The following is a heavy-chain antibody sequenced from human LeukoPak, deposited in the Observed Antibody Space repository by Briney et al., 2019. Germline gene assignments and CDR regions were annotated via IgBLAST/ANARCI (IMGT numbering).Heavy chain of an antibody. V-gene: IGHV4-59*01. CDR3: ARGDTGLPHDAFDI. CDR2: IYYSGST. D-gene: IGHD2-15*01. CDR1: GGSISSYY. J-gene: IGHJ3*02. Sequence: SETLSLTCTVSGGSISSYYWSWIRQPPGKGLEWIGYIYYSGSTNYNPSLKSRVTISVDTSKNQFSLKLSSVTAADTAVYYCARGDTGLPHDAFDIWGQGTMVTVSS.